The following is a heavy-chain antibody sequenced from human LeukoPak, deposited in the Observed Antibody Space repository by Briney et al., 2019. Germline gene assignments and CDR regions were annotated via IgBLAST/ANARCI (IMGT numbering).Heavy chain of an antibody. CDR1: GYTFTSYA. CDR3: ARVVKYSSGPLTDLLPYYFDY. J-gene: IGHJ4*02. D-gene: IGHD6-19*01. V-gene: IGHV1-3*03. Sequence: ASVKVSCKASGYTFTSYAMHWVRQAPGQRLEWMGWINAGNGNTKYSQEFQGRVTITRDTSASTAYMELSSLRSEDMAVYYCARVVKYSSGPLTDLLPYYFDYWGQGTLVTVSS. CDR2: INAGNGNT.